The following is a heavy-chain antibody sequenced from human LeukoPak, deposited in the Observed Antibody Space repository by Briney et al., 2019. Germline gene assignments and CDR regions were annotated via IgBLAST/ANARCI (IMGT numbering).Heavy chain of an antibody. Sequence: GGSLRLSCAASGFTFSSYSMNWVRRAPGKGLEWVSSFSSSSSYIYYTDSVKGRFTISRDNAKNSLYLQMISLRAEDTAVYYCASDLGRYFDWLCDYWGQGTLVTVSS. CDR2: FSSSSSYI. CDR3: ASDLGRYFDWLCDY. D-gene: IGHD3-9*01. J-gene: IGHJ4*02. V-gene: IGHV3-21*01. CDR1: GFTFSSYS.